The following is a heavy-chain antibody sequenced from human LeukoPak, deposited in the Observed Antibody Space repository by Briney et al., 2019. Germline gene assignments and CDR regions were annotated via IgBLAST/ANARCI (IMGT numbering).Heavy chain of an antibody. CDR3: ARVRWITTYYSDY. CDR2: IYSGGST. D-gene: IGHD3-16*01. V-gene: IGHV3-66*01. Sequence: GGSLRLSCAASGFTVSANYMTWVRQAPGKGLEWVSVIYSGGSTYYADSVKGRFTISRDNSENTLYLQMNSLRAEDTAVYYCARVRWITTYYSDYWGQGTLVTVSS. CDR1: GFTVSANY. J-gene: IGHJ4*02.